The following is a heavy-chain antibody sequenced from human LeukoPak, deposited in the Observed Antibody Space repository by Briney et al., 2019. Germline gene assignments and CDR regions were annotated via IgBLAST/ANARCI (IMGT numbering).Heavy chain of an antibody. CDR1: GFTFTDYW. V-gene: IGHV3-7*01. D-gene: IGHD2-15*01. CDR3: AREDGYCSGGNCYSYFVS. J-gene: IGHJ4*02. Sequence: QPGGSLRLSCAASGFTFTDYWMSWVRQAPGKGLEWVAFIRKRGTETNYVDSVKGRFTITRDNARNSLFLQMNSLRAEDTAVYYCAREDGYCSGGNCYSYFVSWGQGTLVTVSS. CDR2: IRKRGTET.